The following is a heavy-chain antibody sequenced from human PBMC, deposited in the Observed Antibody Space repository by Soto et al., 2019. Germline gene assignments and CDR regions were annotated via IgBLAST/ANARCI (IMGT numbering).Heavy chain of an antibody. CDR3: AAGRRNYYDSSR. J-gene: IGHJ4*02. V-gene: IGHV1-58*01. Sequence: GASVKVSCNASGFTFTSSAVQWVRQARGQRLEWIGWIVVGSGNTNYAQKFQERVTITRDMSTSTAYMELSSLRSEDTAVYYCAAGRRNYYDSSRWGQGTLVTVSS. CDR2: IVVGSGNT. CDR1: GFTFTSSA. D-gene: IGHD3-22*01.